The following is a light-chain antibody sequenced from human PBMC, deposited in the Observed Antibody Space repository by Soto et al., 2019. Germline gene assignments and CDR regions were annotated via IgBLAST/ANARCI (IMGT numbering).Light chain of an antibody. CDR2: DAS. V-gene: IGKV3-15*01. CDR1: QSIGSH. J-gene: IGKJ1*01. CDR3: QEYYHWRT. Sequence: IVMTQSPATLSVSPGERATLSCRASQSIGSHLAWYQQKPGQGPRLLIYDASTRATVISARFSGSGSWTEFTLTISSLQSEDFAVYDDQEYYHWRTFGQGTKVEF.